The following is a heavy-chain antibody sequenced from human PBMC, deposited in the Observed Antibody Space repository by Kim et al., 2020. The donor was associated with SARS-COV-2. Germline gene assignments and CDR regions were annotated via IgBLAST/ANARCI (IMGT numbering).Heavy chain of an antibody. J-gene: IGHJ4*02. D-gene: IGHD2-15*01. Sequence: GGSLRLSCAASGFTFSSYAMSWVRQAPGKGLEWVSAISGSGGSTYYADSVKGRFTISRDNSKNTLYLQMNSLRAEDTAVYYCAKLGRVVIPPQYYFDYWGQGTLVTVSS. CDR3: AKLGRVVIPPQYYFDY. CDR1: GFTFSSYA. V-gene: IGHV3-23*01. CDR2: ISGSGGST.